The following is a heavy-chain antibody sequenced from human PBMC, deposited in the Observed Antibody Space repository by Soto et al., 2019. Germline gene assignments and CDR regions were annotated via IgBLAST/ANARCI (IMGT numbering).Heavy chain of an antibody. Sequence: VGSLRLSCAASGFTFSSYAMSWVRQAPGKGLEWVSAISGSGGSTYYADSVKGRFTISRDNSKNTLYLQMNSLRAEDTAVYYCAKDVGIVLMVGFDPWGQGTLVTVSS. CDR1: GFTFSSYA. CDR2: ISGSGGST. D-gene: IGHD2-8*01. V-gene: IGHV3-23*01. CDR3: AKDVGIVLMVGFDP. J-gene: IGHJ5*02.